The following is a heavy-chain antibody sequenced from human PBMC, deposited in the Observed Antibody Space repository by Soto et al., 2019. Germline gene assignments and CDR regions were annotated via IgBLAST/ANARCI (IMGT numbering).Heavy chain of an antibody. CDR2: MNPNSGNT. J-gene: IGHJ6*02. V-gene: IGHV1-8*01. Sequence: ASVKVSCKASGYTFTSYDINWVRQATGQGLEWMGWMNPNSGNTGYAQKFKGRVTMTRNTSISTAYMELSSLRSEDTAVNYCARAQGWELLKGNYYYYYGMDVWGQGTTVTVSS. CDR1: GYTFTSYD. D-gene: IGHD1-26*01. CDR3: ARAQGWELLKGNYYYYYGMDV.